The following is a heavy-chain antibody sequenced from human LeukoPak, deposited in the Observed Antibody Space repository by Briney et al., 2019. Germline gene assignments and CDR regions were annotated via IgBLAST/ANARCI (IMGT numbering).Heavy chain of an antibody. CDR3: AKERNYGDYLDAFDI. V-gene: IGHV3-30*18. J-gene: IGHJ3*02. CDR1: GFTFSSYG. Sequence: PGGSLRLSCAASGFTFSSYGMHWVRQAPGKGLEWVAVLSYDGGNKYYADSVKGRFTISRDNSKNTLYLQMNSLRAEDTAVYYCAKERNYGDYLDAFDIWGQGTMVTVSS. D-gene: IGHD4-17*01. CDR2: LSYDGGNK.